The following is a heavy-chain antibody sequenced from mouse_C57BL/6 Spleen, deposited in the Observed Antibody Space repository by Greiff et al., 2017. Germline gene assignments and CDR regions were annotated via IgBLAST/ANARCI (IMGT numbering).Heavy chain of an antibody. V-gene: IGHV1-80*01. CDR1: GYAFSSYW. D-gene: IGHD2-3*01. CDR2: IYPGDGDT. CDR3: ARGDGYPRYYYAMDY. Sequence: LQESGAELVKPGASVKISCKASGYAFSSYWMNWVKQRPGKGLEWIGQIYPGDGDTNYNGKFKGKATLTADKSSSTAYMQLSSLTSEDSAVYFCARGDGYPRYYYAMDYWGQGTSVTVSS. J-gene: IGHJ4*01.